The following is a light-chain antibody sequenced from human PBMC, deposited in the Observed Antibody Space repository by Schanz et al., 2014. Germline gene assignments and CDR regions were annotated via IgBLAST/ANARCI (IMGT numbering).Light chain of an antibody. CDR3: QQLRKWSWT. Sequence: DIVMTQSPDSLAVSLGERVTINCKSSQSVLYSSNNKNYLAWYQHKPGQPPNLLIYWASTRESGVPDRFSGSGSGTDFTLTISSLQSEDFAVYHCQQLRKWSWTFGQGTRVEIK. CDR2: WAS. CDR1: QSVLYSSNNKNY. V-gene: IGKV4-1*01. J-gene: IGKJ1*01.